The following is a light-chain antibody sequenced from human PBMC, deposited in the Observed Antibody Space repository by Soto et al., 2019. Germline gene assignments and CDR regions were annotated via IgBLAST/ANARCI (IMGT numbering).Light chain of an antibody. V-gene: IGKV1-33*01. CDR3: QQYVNALT. J-gene: IGKJ4*01. CDR1: QDISNH. Sequence: DIQMTQSPSSLSASAGDRVTITCQASQDISNHLNWYQQKAGKAPKLLINDASNLEAGVPARFSGSGAGTDFTLTISSVQPEDIATYYCQQYVNALTFGGGTKVEIK. CDR2: DAS.